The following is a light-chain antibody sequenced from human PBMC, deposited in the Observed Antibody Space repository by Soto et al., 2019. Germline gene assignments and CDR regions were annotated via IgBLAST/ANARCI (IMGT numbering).Light chain of an antibody. Sequence: EIVFTQSPATLSLSPGERATLSFRASQSVSSYLAWYQQKPGQAPRLLMYEASNRATGIPARFSGGGSGTDFTLTISSLEPEDFAVYYCQQRSDWPWTFGQGTKVDI. CDR2: EAS. V-gene: IGKV3-11*01. J-gene: IGKJ1*01. CDR1: QSVSSY. CDR3: QQRSDWPWT.